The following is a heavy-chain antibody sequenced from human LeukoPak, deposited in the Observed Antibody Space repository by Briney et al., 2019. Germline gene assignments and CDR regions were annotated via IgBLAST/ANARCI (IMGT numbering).Heavy chain of an antibody. CDR1: GYTFTSYG. Sequence: ASVKVSCKASGYTFTSYGISWVRQAPGQGLEWMGWISAYNGNTNYAQKLQGRVTMTTDTSTSTAYMELRSLRSDDTAVYYCARGSGLLWFGDYNWFDPWGQGTLVTVSS. D-gene: IGHD3-10*01. J-gene: IGHJ5*02. CDR2: ISAYNGNT. CDR3: ARGSGLLWFGDYNWFDP. V-gene: IGHV1-18*01.